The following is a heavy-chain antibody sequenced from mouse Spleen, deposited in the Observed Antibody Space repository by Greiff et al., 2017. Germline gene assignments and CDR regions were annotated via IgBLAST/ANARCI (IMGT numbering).Heavy chain of an antibody. CDR1: GYAFTNYL. CDR2: INPGSGGT. D-gene: IGHD3-2*02. J-gene: IGHJ3*01. CDR3: ARSGYQGFAY. V-gene: IGHV1-54*01. Sequence: QVQLQQSGAELVRPGTSVKVSCKASGYAFTNYLIEWVKQRPGQGLEWIGVINPGSGGTNYNEKFKGKATLTADKSSSTAYMQLSSLTSDDSAVYFCARSGYQGFAYWGQGTLVTVSA.